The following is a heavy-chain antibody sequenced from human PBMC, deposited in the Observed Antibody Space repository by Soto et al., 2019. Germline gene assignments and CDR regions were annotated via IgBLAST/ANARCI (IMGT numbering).Heavy chain of an antibody. D-gene: IGHD2-21*01. V-gene: IGHV3-64*01. Sequence: EVQLVESGGGLVQPGGSLRLSCAGSGFTFSSYAMHWVRQAPGKGLVYVSVISSNGDNTDYANSVKGRFTISRDNSKNTLYLQMGSLRVEDMAVYYCARRIPFGYGMDVWGQGTTVTVSS. J-gene: IGHJ6*02. CDR2: ISSNGDNT. CDR3: ARRIPFGYGMDV. CDR1: GFTFSSYA.